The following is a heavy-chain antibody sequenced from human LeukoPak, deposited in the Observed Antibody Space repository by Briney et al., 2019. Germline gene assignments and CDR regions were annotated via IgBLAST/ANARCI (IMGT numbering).Heavy chain of an antibody. CDR1: GGFISSYY. CDR3: ARTRVYYYDSSGYYIPGGYYFDY. J-gene: IGHJ4*02. V-gene: IGHV4-4*07. CDR2: IYTSGST. D-gene: IGHD3-22*01. Sequence: SETLSLTCTVSGGFISSYYWSWIRQPAGKGLEWIGRIYTSGSTNYNPSLKSRVTMSVDTSKNQFSLKLSSVTAADTAVYYCARTRVYYYDSSGYYIPGGYYFDYWGQGTLVTVSS.